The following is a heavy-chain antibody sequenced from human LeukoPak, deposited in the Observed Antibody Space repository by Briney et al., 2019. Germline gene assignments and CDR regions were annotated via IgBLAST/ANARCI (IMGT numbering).Heavy chain of an antibody. CDR1: GFTFSRFA. CDR3: AKSYDTSGRRAFDI. V-gene: IGHV3-23*01. D-gene: IGHD3-22*01. J-gene: IGHJ3*02. CDR2: ISVDGTNT. Sequence: GGSLGLSCAASGFTFSRFAMSWVRQAPGKGLEWVSAISVDGTNTYYADSVKGQFTISRDNSKNTLFLQMNSLSAGDTAVYYCAKSYDTSGRRAFDIWGQGTMVTVSS.